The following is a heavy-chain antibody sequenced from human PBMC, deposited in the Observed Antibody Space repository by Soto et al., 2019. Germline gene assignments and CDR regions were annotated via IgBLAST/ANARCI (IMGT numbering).Heavy chain of an antibody. Sequence: SETLSLTCTVSGGSISSSSSYWGWIRQPPGKGMEWIASVYYSGTTYYNPSLKSRVTISVDTSKDQFSLKLNSVTAADTALYFCATTRDCSGGSCRYYYYLDVWGKGTTVTVSS. CDR3: ATTRDCSGGSCRYYYYLDV. CDR1: GGSISSSSSY. D-gene: IGHD2-15*01. CDR2: VYYSGTT. V-gene: IGHV4-39*01. J-gene: IGHJ6*03.